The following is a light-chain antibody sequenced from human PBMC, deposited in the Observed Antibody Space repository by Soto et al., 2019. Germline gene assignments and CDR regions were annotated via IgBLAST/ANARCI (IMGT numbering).Light chain of an antibody. CDR3: QHYSDNWT. V-gene: IGKV1-5*03. CDR2: KAS. CDR1: QSISSW. J-gene: IGKJ1*01. Sequence: DIQMTQSPSTLSASVGDRVIITCRANQSISSWLAWYQQKPGTAPKLLIYKASTLQSGVPSRFSGSGSGTEFTLTISSLQPDDSATYYGQHYSDNWTFGQGTKVE.